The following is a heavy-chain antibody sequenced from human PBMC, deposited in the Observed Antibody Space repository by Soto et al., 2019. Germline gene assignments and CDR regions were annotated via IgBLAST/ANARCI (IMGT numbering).Heavy chain of an antibody. CDR1: GFTFSSYW. V-gene: IGHV3-74*01. J-gene: IGHJ1*01. CDR3: ARLPNKSPQN. Sequence: VHLVESGGGLVQPGGSLRLSCAASGFTFSSYWMHWVRQAPGKGLVWASSISTDASSTSYADPVKGRFTISRDNAKNTLYLQMNSVRAEDTAVYYCARLPNKSPQNWGQGTLVIVSP. CDR2: ISTDASST.